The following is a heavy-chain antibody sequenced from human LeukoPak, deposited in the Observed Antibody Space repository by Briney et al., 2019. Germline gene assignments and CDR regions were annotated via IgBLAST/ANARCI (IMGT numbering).Heavy chain of an antibody. J-gene: IGHJ4*02. CDR2: INPSGGST. D-gene: IGHD6-19*01. Sequence: ASVTVSCKASGYSFTTYYMHWVRQAPGQGLEWMGIINPSGGSTSYTQNFQGRVTMTSDMSTSTVYMELSSLRSEDTAVYYCARTISGWLDYWGQGTLITVSA. CDR1: GYSFTTYY. V-gene: IGHV1-46*01. CDR3: ARTISGWLDY.